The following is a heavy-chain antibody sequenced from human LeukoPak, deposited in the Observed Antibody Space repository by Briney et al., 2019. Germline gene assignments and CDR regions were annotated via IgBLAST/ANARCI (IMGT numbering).Heavy chain of an antibody. CDR3: ARHELDIAAAGTTLFDY. V-gene: IGHV4-59*08. Sequence: SETLSLTCIVSGDSVSGYYWNWIRQPPGKGLEWIGYTHHSGNTLYNPSLKSRVTTSVDTSKNQFSLKLSSVTAADTAVYYCARHELDIAAAGTTLFDYWGQGTLVTVSS. CDR2: THHSGNT. J-gene: IGHJ4*02. D-gene: IGHD6-13*01. CDR1: GDSVSGYY.